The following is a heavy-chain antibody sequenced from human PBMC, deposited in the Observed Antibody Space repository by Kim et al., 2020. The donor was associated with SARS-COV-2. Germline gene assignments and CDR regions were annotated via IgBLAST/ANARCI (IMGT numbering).Heavy chain of an antibody. D-gene: IGHD3-22*01. CDR3: TRQGNYYDSSGYRFFDY. V-gene: IGHV3-73*01. Sequence: VKGRFTISRDDSKNTADLQMNSLKTEDTAVYYCTRQGNYYDSSGYRFFDYWGQGTLVTVSS. J-gene: IGHJ4*02.